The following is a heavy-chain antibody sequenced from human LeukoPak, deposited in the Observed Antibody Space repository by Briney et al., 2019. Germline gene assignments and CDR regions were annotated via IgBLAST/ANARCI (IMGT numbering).Heavy chain of an antibody. CDR1: GFTFSSYA. J-gene: IGHJ4*02. CDR3: AKDWSQRCGGDCYYFDY. V-gene: IGHV3-23*01. Sequence: GGSLRLSCAASGFTFSSYAMSWVRQAPGKGLEWVSDISGSGGSTYYAYAVKGRFTITRDNSKNTLYLQMNSLRVEDTAVYFCAKDWSQRCGGDCYYFDYWGQGALVTVAS. D-gene: IGHD2-21*01. CDR2: ISGSGGST.